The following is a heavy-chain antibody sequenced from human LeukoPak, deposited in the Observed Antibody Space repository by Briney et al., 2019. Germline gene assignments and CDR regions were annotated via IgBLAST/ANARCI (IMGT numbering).Heavy chain of an antibody. CDR2: ISSSGYSI. CDR3: ARANTRGTTIDY. V-gene: IGHV3-48*03. J-gene: IGHJ4*02. CDR1: GFTFSTDD. Sequence: GGSLRLSCAASGFTFSTDDMNWVRQAPGKGLEWVSYISSSGYSIYYADSVKGRFTISRDNAKKSLYLQMNSLRAEDTAVYYCARANTRGTTIDYWGQGTLVTVSS. D-gene: IGHD3-16*01.